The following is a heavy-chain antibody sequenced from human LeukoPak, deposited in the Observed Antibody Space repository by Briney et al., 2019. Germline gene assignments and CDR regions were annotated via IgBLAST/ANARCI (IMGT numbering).Heavy chain of an antibody. CDR3: ARLPGYYMDV. CDR2: INHSGST. V-gene: IGHV4-34*01. J-gene: IGHJ6*03. CDR1: GGSFSGYY. Sequence: PSETLSLTCAVYGGSFSGYYWSWIRQPPGKGLEWIGEINHSGSTNYNPSLKSRVTISVDTSKNQFSLKLSSVTAADTAVYYCARLPGYYMDVWGKGTTVTISS.